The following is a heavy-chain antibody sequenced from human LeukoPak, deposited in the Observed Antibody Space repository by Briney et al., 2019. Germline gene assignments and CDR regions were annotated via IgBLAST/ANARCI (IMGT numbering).Heavy chain of an antibody. CDR1: GFTFSSYK. Sequence: GGSLRFSCAASGFTFSSYKMKWVRQATAKGLEWVSYISGSGGTIYYANSVKGRFTISRENAKNSLYLQMNSLRAEDTAVYYCATGDILEVGGDYWGQGTLVTVSS. CDR3: ATGDILEVGGDY. CDR2: ISGSGGTI. D-gene: IGHD5-12*01. J-gene: IGHJ4*02. V-gene: IGHV3-48*03.